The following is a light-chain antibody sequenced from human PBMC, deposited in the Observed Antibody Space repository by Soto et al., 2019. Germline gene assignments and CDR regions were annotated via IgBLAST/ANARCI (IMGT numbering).Light chain of an antibody. CDR2: AAS. CDR1: QTITSY. J-gene: IGKJ3*01. CDR3: QQSYTIPPLFT. Sequence: DIQMTQSPSSLSASLGDRVTITCRASQTITSYLNWYQQKPGKAPKLLIYAASSLQSGVPSRFSGSGSGTDFTLTISSLQPEDFATYYCQQSYTIPPLFTFGPGTRVDIK. V-gene: IGKV1-39*01.